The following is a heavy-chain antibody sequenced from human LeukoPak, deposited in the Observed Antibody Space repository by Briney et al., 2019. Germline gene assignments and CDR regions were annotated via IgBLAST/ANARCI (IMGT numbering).Heavy chain of an antibody. CDR3: AFSSGWYYFDY. J-gene: IGHJ4*02. Sequence: ASVKVSCKASGYTFTSYDINWVRQATGQGLEWMGWMYPNSGNTGYAQKFQGRVTITRNTSISTAYMELSSLRSEDTAVYYCAFSSGWYYFDYWGQGTLVTVSS. D-gene: IGHD6-19*01. CDR1: GYTFTSYD. V-gene: IGHV1-8*03. CDR2: MYPNSGNT.